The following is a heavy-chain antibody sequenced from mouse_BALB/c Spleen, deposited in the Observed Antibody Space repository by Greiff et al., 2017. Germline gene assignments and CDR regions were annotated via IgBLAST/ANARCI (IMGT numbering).Heavy chain of an antibody. CDR2: IWAGGST. CDR1: GFSLTSYG. D-gene: IGHD3-2*01. Sequence: QVQLQQSGPGLVAPPQSLSITCTVSGFSLTSYGVHWVRQPPGKGLEWLGVIWAGGSTNYNSALMSRLSISKDNSKSQVFLKMNSLQTDDTAMYYCARTARAPPYAMDYWGQGTSVTVSS. J-gene: IGHJ4*01. CDR3: ARTARAPPYAMDY. V-gene: IGHV2-9*02.